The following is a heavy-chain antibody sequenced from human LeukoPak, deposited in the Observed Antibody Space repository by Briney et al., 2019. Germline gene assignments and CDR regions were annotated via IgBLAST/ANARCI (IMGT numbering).Heavy chain of an antibody. J-gene: IGHJ4*02. Sequence: PGGSLRLSCAASGFTVSSNYMSWVRQAPGKGLEWVSVIYSGGSTYYADSVKGRFTISRDNSKNTLYLQMNSLRAEDTAVYYCARVVDKGVTDFDYWGQGTLVTVSS. CDR1: GFTVSSNY. D-gene: IGHD3-10*01. V-gene: IGHV3-66*01. CDR3: ARVVDKGVTDFDY. CDR2: IYSGGST.